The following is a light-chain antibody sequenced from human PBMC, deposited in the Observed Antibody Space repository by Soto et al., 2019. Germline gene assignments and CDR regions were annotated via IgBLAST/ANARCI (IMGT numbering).Light chain of an antibody. CDR1: TRDVGGYNY. CDR2: DVT. V-gene: IGLV2-11*01. Sequence: QSALTQPRSVSGSPGQSVTISCTETTRDVGGYNYVSWYQQHPGKAPKLMIYDVTKRPSGVPDRFSGSKSGNTASLTISGLQAEDEADYYYCSYAGSYFWVFGGGTKLTVL. CDR3: CSYAGSYFWV. J-gene: IGLJ3*02.